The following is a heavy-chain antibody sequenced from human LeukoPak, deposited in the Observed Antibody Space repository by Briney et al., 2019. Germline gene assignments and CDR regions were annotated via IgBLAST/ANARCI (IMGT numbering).Heavy chain of an antibody. D-gene: IGHD4-17*01. CDR3: ASTKHDYGDYTAVDY. V-gene: IGHV4-59*01. J-gene: IGHJ4*02. CDR2: IYYSGST. CDR1: GGSISSYY. Sequence: SETPSLTCTVSGGSISSYYWSWIRQPPGKGLEWIGYIYYSGSTNYNPSLKSRVTISVDTSKNQFSLKLSSVTAADTAVYYCASTKHDYGDYTAVDYWGQGTLVTVSS.